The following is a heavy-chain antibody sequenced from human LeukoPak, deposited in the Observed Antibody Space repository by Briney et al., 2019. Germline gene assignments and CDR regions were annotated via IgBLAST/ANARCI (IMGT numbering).Heavy chain of an antibody. V-gene: IGHV3-21*01. CDR1: GFTSSSYS. Sequence: GGSLRLSCAASGFTSSSYSMNWVRQAPGKGLEWVSSISSSSSYIYYADSVKGRFTISRDNAKNSLYLQMNGLRAEDTAVYYCARDPRRLGYCSSTSCYFLWFDPWGQGTLVTVSS. CDR2: ISSSSSYI. D-gene: IGHD2-2*01. CDR3: ARDPRRLGYCSSTSCYFLWFDP. J-gene: IGHJ5*02.